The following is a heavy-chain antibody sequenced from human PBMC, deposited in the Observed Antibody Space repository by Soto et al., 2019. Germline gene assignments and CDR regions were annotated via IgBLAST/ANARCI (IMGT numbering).Heavy chain of an antibody. D-gene: IGHD2-2*01. Sequence: SETLSLTCAVYGGSFSGYYCSWIRQPPGKGLEWIGEINHSGSTNYNPSLKSRVTISVDTSKNQFSLKLSSVTAADTAVYYCASGRIVVVPAAKYSSSSGMGYYYYYYGMDVWGQGTTVTVSS. J-gene: IGHJ6*02. CDR3: ASGRIVVVPAAKYSSSSGMGYYYYYYGMDV. CDR2: INHSGST. V-gene: IGHV4-34*01. CDR1: GGSFSGYY.